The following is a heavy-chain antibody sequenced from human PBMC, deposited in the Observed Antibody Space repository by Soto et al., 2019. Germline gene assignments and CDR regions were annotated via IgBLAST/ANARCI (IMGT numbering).Heavy chain of an antibody. Sequence: ITLKESGPTVVKPTQTLTLTCSLSGFSITTNEVSVGWIRQPPGKALEWLALIYWDDDKRYSPSLKDRLTITKDTSKNQVVLTMTNMDPGDTATYYCAHRDGARFYFDYWGQGTLVTVTS. J-gene: IGHJ4*02. CDR2: IYWDDDK. V-gene: IGHV2-5*02. CDR3: AHRDGARFYFDY. CDR1: GFSITTNEVS.